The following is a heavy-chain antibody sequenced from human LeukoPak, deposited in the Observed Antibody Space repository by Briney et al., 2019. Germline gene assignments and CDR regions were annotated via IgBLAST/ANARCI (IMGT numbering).Heavy chain of an antibody. V-gene: IGHV3-11*04. CDR3: ARALVISTHFDY. J-gene: IGHJ4*02. Sequence: GGSLRLSCAGSGFTFGNHSITWIRQAPGKGLDWISYTDSSGDTIYYADSVKGRFTISRDNAKNSLYLQMNSLRAEDTAVYYCARALVISTHFDYWGQGTMVTVPS. CDR1: GFTFGNHS. CDR2: TDSSGDTI. D-gene: IGHD2-21*01.